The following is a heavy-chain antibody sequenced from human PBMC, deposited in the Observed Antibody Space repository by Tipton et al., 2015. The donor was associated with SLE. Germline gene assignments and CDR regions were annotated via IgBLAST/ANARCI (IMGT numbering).Heavy chain of an antibody. V-gene: IGHV4-59*01. CDR2: IYFDGNS. CDR1: GGSISNYY. CDR3: ARGVAERLGLDF. Sequence: TLSLTCTVSGGSISNYYWHWIRQSPGKALEWIGYIYFDGNSNGRGNYNPSLKSRVTMSVDPSKMQFSLNLNSVTAADTALNFCARGVAERLGLDFWGQGSLVTVSS. J-gene: IGHJ4*02. D-gene: IGHD6-19*01.